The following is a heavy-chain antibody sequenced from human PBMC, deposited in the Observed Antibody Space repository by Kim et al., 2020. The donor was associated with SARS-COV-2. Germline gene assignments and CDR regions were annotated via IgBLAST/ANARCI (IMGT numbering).Heavy chain of an antibody. Sequence: GGSLRLSCAASGFTFSNYGMQWVRQTPGKGLEWVAVIGYDGSNTYYADSVKGRFTISRDNSKNTLYLQMNSLRAEDTALYYCAGDVDGDYLHYYYGMDVWGQGATVTVSS. CDR1: GFTFSNYG. J-gene: IGHJ6*02. CDR2: IGYDGSNT. V-gene: IGHV3-30*03. D-gene: IGHD4-17*01. CDR3: AGDVDGDYLHYYYGMDV.